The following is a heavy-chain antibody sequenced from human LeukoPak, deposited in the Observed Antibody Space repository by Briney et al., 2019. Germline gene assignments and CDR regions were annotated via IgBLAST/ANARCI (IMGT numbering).Heavy chain of an antibody. CDR2: IGKTSRDI. Sequence: GGSLRLSCAASGFSFSTSTMNWVRQTPGKGLEWISSIGKTSRDIYYADSVRGRFTISRDNAKNSLFLLMNSLRVEDTSVYYCVRGDNRDYWGQGTLVTVSS. V-gene: IGHV3-21*01. D-gene: IGHD1-14*01. CDR1: GFSFSTST. CDR3: VRGDNRDY. J-gene: IGHJ4*02.